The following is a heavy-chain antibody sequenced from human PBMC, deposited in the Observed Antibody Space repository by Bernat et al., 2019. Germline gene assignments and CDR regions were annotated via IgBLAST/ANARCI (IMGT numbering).Heavy chain of an antibody. CDR2: ISGSGADF. D-gene: IGHD3-10*01. V-gene: IGHV3-48*03. CDR1: GITFSYYE. CDR3: AIQFGSSAGVDY. J-gene: IGHJ4*02. Sequence: EVHLVESGGGSVQAGGSLRLSCAASGITFSYYEMNWVRQAPGKGLEWVSYISGSGADFYYADSVRGRFTISRDNAENSLYLQMNSLRAEDTGVYYCAIQFGSSAGVDYWGQGTLVTVSS.